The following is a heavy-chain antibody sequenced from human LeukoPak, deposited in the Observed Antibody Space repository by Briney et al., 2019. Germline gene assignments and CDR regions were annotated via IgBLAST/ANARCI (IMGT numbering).Heavy chain of an antibody. V-gene: IGHV1-18*01. CDR2: ISAYNGNT. Sequence: GASVKVSCKASGYTFTSYGISWVRQAPGQGLEWMGWISAYNGNTNYAQKLQGRVTMTTDTSTSTAYMELRSLRSDDTAVYYCARVCGGCSSTSCYNPGQYYYYGMDVWGQGTTVTVSS. D-gene: IGHD2-2*01. J-gene: IGHJ6*02. CDR1: GYTFTSYG. CDR3: ARVCGGCSSTSCYNPGQYYYYGMDV.